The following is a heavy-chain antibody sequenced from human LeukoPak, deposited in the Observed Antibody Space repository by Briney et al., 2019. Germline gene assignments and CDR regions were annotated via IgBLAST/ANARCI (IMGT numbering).Heavy chain of an antibody. CDR3: ARGDIEGTNYYYYYMDL. V-gene: IGHV1-3*03. D-gene: IGHD3-10*01. CDR1: GYTFTTYA. Sequence: ASVKVSRKASGYTFTTYAMHWVRQAPGQRLEWMGWINAGNGNTKYSRAFQGRLTITRDTFASTAYMELSSLRSEDMAVYYCARGDIEGTNYYYYYMDLWGKGTTVTVSS. CDR2: INAGNGNT. J-gene: IGHJ6*03.